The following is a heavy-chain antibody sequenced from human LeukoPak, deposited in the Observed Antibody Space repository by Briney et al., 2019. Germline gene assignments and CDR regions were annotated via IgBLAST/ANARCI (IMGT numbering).Heavy chain of an antibody. V-gene: IGHV3-23*01. J-gene: IGHJ6*03. CDR2: ISGSGGTA. D-gene: IGHD3-9*01. CDR1: GFTFSSYS. CDR3: ARLGAPRDYYMDV. Sequence: PGGSLRLSCAASGFTFSSYSMNWVRQAPGKGLEWVSAISGSGGTAYYADSVKGRFTISRDNSKNTLYLQMNSLRAEDSAVYYCARLGAPRDYYMDVWGKGTTVTVSS.